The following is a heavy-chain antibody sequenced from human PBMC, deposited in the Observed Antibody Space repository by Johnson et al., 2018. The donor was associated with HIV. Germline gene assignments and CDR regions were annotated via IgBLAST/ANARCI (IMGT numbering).Heavy chain of an antibody. CDR3: ARLTSGAFDI. J-gene: IGHJ3*02. CDR1: GFTFSSYA. CDR2: ISYDGTNK. V-gene: IGHV3-30*04. D-gene: IGHD1-14*01. Sequence: QVQLVESGGGVVQPGRSLRLSCAASGFTFSSYAMHWVRQAPGKGLEWVADISYDGTNKYYADSVKGRFTISRDISKDTLYLQMNSLRAEDTALYYCARLTSGAFDIWGQGTLVTVSS.